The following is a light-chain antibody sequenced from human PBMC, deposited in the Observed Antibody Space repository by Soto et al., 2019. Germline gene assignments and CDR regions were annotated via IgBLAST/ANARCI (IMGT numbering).Light chain of an antibody. CDR1: LSVSVY. CDR2: DAS. Sequence: SKSLATLALSTEERATLSCRPSLSVSVYLDWYQQKPGQAPRLLISDASNRATGIPARFSGSGSGTDFTLTISSLEPEDFAVYYCQQRSNWPPITFGQGTRLAIK. J-gene: IGKJ5*01. CDR3: QQRSNWPPIT. V-gene: IGKV3-11*01.